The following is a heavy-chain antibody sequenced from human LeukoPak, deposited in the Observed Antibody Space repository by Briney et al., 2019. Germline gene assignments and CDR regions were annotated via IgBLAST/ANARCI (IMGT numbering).Heavy chain of an antibody. J-gene: IGHJ4*02. Sequence: ASVKVSCKASGYTFTGYYMHWVRQAPGQGLEWMGWIDPNSGGTNYAQKFQGRVTMTRDTSISTAYMELSRLRSDDTAVYYCTIMITFGGVIVSDYWGQGTLVTVSS. V-gene: IGHV1-2*02. D-gene: IGHD3-16*02. CDR2: IDPNSGGT. CDR3: TIMITFGGVIVSDY. CDR1: GYTFTGYY.